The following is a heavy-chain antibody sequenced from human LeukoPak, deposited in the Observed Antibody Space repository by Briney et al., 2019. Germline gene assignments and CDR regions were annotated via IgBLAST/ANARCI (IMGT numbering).Heavy chain of an antibody. CDR1: GFTFSSYG. V-gene: IGHV3-23*01. D-gene: IGHD1-20*01. Sequence: GGSLRLSCAASGFTFSSYGMSWVRQAPGKGLEWVSRIITSSDRTYYADSVKGRFTISRDNSKNTLYLQMNSLRAEDTAIYYCAKGQRYNWDDDAGDMWGQGTMVIVSS. CDR3: AKGQRYNWDDDAGDM. CDR2: IITSSDRT. J-gene: IGHJ3*02.